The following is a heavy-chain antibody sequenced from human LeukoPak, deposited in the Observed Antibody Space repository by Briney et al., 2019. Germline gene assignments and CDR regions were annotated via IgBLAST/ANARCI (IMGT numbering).Heavy chain of an antibody. V-gene: IGHV3-30*04. CDR2: ISYDGSNK. Sequence: GGSLSFSCEAPGFPFSGYVLTGFRKAPAKGLEWVAVISYDGSNKYYADSVKGRFTISRDNSKNTLYLQMNSLRAEDTAVYYCARDKSNGMDVWGQGTTVTVSS. CDR3: ARDKSNGMDV. CDR1: GFPFSGYV. J-gene: IGHJ6*02.